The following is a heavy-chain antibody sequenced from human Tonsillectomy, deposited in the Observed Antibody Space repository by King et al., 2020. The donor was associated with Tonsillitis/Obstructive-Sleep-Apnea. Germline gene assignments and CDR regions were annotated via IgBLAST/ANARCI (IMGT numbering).Heavy chain of an antibody. J-gene: IGHJ2*01. Sequence: VQLQESGPGLVKPSETLSLTCTVSAGSISSYYWSWIRQPPGKGLELIGYIYYSGSTNYNPSLKSRVAISVDTSKNQFSLKLSSVTAADTAVYYCARLNDARYFDLWGRGTLVTVSS. CDR2: IYYSGST. CDR3: ARLNDARYFDL. D-gene: IGHD1-1*01. CDR1: AGSISSYY. V-gene: IGHV4-59*01.